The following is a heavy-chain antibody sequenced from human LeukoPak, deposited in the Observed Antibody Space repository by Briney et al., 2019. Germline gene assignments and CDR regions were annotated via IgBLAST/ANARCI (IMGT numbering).Heavy chain of an antibody. D-gene: IGHD2-2*01. CDR1: VYTFSDYY. V-gene: IGHV1-46*01. J-gene: IGHJ4*02. Sequence: ASVKVSCKTSVYTFSDYYIHCVRQAPGQGPEWMGIINPTSGSTTYTQKFQGRVTMTRDTSTSTFYMELSSLRSDDTAVYYCARDAAYCGRSSCPFDYWGQGTLVTVSS. CDR3: ARDAAYCGRSSCPFDY. CDR2: INPTSGST.